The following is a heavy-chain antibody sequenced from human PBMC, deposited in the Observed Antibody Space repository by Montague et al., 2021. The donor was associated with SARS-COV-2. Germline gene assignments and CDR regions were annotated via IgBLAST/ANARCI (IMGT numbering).Heavy chain of an antibody. CDR1: GFTFNNYA. Sequence: SLRLSCAASGFTFNNYAMNWVRRAPGKGLEWVSTISGSGGSTWYADSVKGRFTISRDNSKSTLFLQMNSLRAEDTALYYCTGADNYGSWGRGTLVTVSS. V-gene: IGHV3-23*01. CDR2: ISGSGGST. J-gene: IGHJ5*02. D-gene: IGHD4-17*01. CDR3: TGADNYGS.